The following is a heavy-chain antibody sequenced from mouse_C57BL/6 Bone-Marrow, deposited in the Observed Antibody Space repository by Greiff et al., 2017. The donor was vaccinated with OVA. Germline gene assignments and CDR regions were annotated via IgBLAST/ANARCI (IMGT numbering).Heavy chain of an antibody. D-gene: IGHD2-2*01. CDR2: IHPNSGST. CDR3: ARLWVTTWLDY. CDR1: GYTFTSYW. J-gene: IGHJ2*01. V-gene: IGHV1-64*01. Sequence: QVQLKQPGAELVKPGASVKLSCKASGYTFTSYWMHWVKQRPGQGLEWIGMIHPNSGSTNYNEKFKSKATLTVDKSSSTAYMQLSSLTSEDSAVYYCARLWVTTWLDYWGQGTTLTVSS.